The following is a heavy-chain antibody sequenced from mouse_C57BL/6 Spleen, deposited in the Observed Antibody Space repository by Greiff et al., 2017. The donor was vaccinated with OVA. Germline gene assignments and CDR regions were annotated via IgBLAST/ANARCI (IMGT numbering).Heavy chain of an antibody. Sequence: EVQLQESGPGLVKPSQSLSLTCSVTGYSITSGYYWNWIRQFPGNKLEWMGYISYDGSNNYNPSLKNRISITRDTSKNQFFLKLNSVTTEDTATYYCARVDYYGSSSWYFDVWGTGTTVTVSS. CDR3: ARVDYYGSSSWYFDV. V-gene: IGHV3-6*01. CDR2: ISYDGSN. D-gene: IGHD1-1*01. J-gene: IGHJ1*03. CDR1: GYSITSGYY.